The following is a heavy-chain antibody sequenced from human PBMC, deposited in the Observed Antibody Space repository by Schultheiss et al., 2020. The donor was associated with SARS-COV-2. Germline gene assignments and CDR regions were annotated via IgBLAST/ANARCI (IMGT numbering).Heavy chain of an antibody. V-gene: IGHV1-69*13. J-gene: IGHJ2*01. CDR2: IIPIFGIA. Sequence: SVKVSCKASGGTFSSYAISWVRQAPGQGLEWMGGIIPIFGIANYAQKFQGRVTITADESTSTAYMELSSLRSEDTAVYYCARDRYDFWSGYVSYWYFDLWGRGTLVTVSS. CDR1: GGTFSSYA. CDR3: ARDRYDFWSGYVSYWYFDL. D-gene: IGHD3-3*01.